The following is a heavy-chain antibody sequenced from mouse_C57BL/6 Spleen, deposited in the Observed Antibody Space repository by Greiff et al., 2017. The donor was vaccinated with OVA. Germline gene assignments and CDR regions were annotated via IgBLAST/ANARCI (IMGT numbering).Heavy chain of an antibody. J-gene: IGHJ2*01. CDR2: IYPGGGYT. CDR1: GYTFTNYW. D-gene: IGHD1-1*01. Sequence: QVQLQQSGAELVRPGTSVKMSCKASGYTFTNYWIGWAKQRPGHGLEWIGDIYPGGGYTNYNEKFKGKATLTADESSSTAYMQFSSLTSEDSAIYYCAREGNYYGSSSYFDYWGQGTTLTVSS. V-gene: IGHV1-63*01. CDR3: AREGNYYGSSSYFDY.